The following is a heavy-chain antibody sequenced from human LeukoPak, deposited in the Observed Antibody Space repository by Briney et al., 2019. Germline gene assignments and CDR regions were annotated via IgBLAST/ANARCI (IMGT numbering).Heavy chain of an antibody. CDR1: GSDFTTYW. CDR2: IHPGDSDT. Sequence: GASLKISCKVSGSDFTTYWIGWVRQLPGKGLEWMGIIHPGDSDTRYSPSFQGQVTISADESTSTAYLQSSSLKASDTAMYYCARPRSADDGRRLDSWGQGTLVTVSS. V-gene: IGHV5-51*01. J-gene: IGHJ4*02. CDR3: ARPRSADDGRRLDS. D-gene: IGHD2-2*01.